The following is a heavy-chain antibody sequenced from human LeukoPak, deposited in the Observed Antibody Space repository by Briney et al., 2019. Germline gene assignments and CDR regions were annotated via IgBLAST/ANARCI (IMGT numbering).Heavy chain of an antibody. J-gene: IGHJ4*02. CDR3: AALGIVGAAYYFDF. Sequence: SVKVSCKASGFTFTSSAMQWVRQARGQRFEWIGWIVVGSGNTNYAQKFQERVTITRDMSTSTAYMELSSLRSEDTAVYYCAALGIVGAAYYFDFWGQGTLVTVSS. V-gene: IGHV1-58*02. CDR2: IVVGSGNT. D-gene: IGHD1-26*01. CDR1: GFTFTSSA.